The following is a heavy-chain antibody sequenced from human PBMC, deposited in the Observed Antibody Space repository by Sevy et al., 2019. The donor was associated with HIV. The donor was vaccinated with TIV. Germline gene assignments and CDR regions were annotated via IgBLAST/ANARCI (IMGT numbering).Heavy chain of an antibody. V-gene: IGHV3-30-3*01. CDR2: ISYNGSNK. CDR1: GFTFSSYA. Sequence: GGSLRLSCAASGFTFSSYAMHWVRQAPGKGLEWVAVISYNGSNKYYADSVKGRFTISRDNSKNALYLQMNSLRAEDTACYYCARDPTATRDYFDYWGQGTLVTVSS. J-gene: IGHJ4*02. CDR3: ARDPTATRDYFDY. D-gene: IGHD4-4*01.